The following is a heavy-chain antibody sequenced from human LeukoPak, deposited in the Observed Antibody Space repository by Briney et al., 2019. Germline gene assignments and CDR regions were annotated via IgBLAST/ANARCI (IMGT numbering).Heavy chain of an antibody. J-gene: IGHJ6*04. Sequence: PSETLSLTCTVSAGSISNYYWSWIRQPAGKGLEWIGRIYTSGGTNYNPSLESRVTMSVDTSMNQFSLKLTSVTDADTAVYYCAREYCSSSSCFHYSYYYFMDVWGKGTKVTVSS. V-gene: IGHV4-4*07. CDR3: AREYCSSSSCFHYSYYYFMDV. CDR2: IYTSGGT. D-gene: IGHD2-2*01. CDR1: AGSISNYY.